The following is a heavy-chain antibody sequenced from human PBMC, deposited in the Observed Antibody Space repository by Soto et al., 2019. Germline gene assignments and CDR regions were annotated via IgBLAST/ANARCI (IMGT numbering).Heavy chain of an antibody. J-gene: IGHJ4*02. CDR3: ARARCSSGQCYYFDY. V-gene: IGHV3-64*02. CDR2: IRRRGDRT. D-gene: IGHD2-15*01. CDR1: GFTFSSYN. Sequence: EVQLVESGEGLVQPGGSLRLSCAASGFTFSSYNIHWIRQAPGKGLEFVSAIRRRGDRTYYADSVKGRFTITRDNSKNTVWLQMGSLRAEDMAVYYCARARCSSGQCYYFDYWGRGALVSVSS.